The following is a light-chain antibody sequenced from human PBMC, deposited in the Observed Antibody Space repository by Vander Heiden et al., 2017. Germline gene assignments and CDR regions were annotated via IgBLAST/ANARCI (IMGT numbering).Light chain of an antibody. J-gene: IGLJ2*01. Sequence: QSVLTQPPSVSGAPRQRVTISCTGSSSNIGAGYDVHWYQQLPGTAPKLLIYDNSNRPSGVPDRFSGSKSGTSASLAITGLQAEDEADYYCQSYDSSLSGYVVFGGGTKLTVL. CDR1: SSNIGAGYD. CDR3: QSYDSSLSGYVV. V-gene: IGLV1-40*01. CDR2: DNS.